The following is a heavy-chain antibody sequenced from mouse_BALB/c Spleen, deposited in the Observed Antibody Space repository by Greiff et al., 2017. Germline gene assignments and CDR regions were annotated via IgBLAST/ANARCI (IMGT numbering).Heavy chain of an antibody. CDR2: IYPGGGYT. CDR3: ARIFITTLDYFDY. V-gene: IGHV1-63*02. D-gene: IGHD1-1*01. CDR1: GYTFTNYW. Sequence: QVQLQQSGAELVRPGTSVKISCKASGYTFTNYWLGWVKQRPGHGLEWIGDIYPGGGYTNYNEKCKCKATLTADTSSSTTYMQLSSLTSEDSAVYFCARIFITTLDYFDYRGQGTTLTVSS. J-gene: IGHJ2*01.